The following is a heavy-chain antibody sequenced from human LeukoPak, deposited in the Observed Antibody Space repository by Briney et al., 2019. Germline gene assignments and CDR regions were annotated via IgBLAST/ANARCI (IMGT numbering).Heavy chain of an antibody. CDR1: GGSFSGYY. CDR3: ARGRSVGATTVDY. J-gene: IGHJ4*02. Sequence: SETLSLTCAVYGGSFSGYYWSWIRHPPGKGLEWIGEINHSGSTNYNPSLKSRVTISVDTSKNQFSLKLSSVTAADTAVYYCARGRSVGATTVDYWGQGTLVTVSS. CDR2: INHSGST. V-gene: IGHV4-34*01. D-gene: IGHD1-26*01.